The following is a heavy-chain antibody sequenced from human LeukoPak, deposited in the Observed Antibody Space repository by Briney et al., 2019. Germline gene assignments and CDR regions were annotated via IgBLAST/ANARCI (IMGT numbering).Heavy chain of an antibody. CDR1: GFTFSSSW. CDR3: AIPPGYSSGWYEVNY. V-gene: IGHV3-7*03. CDR2: INRDGNEK. D-gene: IGHD6-13*01. Sequence: GGSLRLSCAASGFTFSSSWMTWVRQTPGKGLEWVANINRDGNEKYYVDSVKGRFTISRDNAKNSLYLQMNSPRAEDTAVYYCAIPPGYSSGWYEVNYWGQGTLVTVSS. J-gene: IGHJ4*02.